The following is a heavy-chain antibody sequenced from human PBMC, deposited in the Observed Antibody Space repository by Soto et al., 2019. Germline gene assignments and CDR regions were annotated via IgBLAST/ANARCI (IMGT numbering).Heavy chain of an antibody. D-gene: IGHD1-1*01. V-gene: IGHV3-33*01. CDR2: IYYDGSNE. Sequence: QVQLVESGGAVVQPGRSLRLACETSGFIFSDYGMHWVRQAPGKGLEWVAVIYYDGSNEHYSDSVRGRFTISRDNSKNILYLQMNSLRAEDTAIYYCARWWNDEEWVETMDVWEQGTTVTVSS. J-gene: IGHJ6*01. CDR3: ARWWNDEEWVETMDV. CDR1: GFIFSDYG.